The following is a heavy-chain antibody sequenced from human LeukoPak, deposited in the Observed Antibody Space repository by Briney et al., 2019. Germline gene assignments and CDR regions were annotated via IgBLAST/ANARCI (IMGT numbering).Heavy chain of an antibody. Sequence: SETLSLTCAVYGGSFSGYYWSGIRQPPGKGLEWIGEINHSGSTNYNPSLKSRVTISVDTSKNQFSLKLSSVTAADTAVYYCARSIAVAGPRYFDLWGRGTLVTVSS. CDR3: ARSIAVAGPRYFDL. J-gene: IGHJ2*01. CDR2: INHSGST. CDR1: GGSFSGYY. D-gene: IGHD6-19*01. V-gene: IGHV4-34*01.